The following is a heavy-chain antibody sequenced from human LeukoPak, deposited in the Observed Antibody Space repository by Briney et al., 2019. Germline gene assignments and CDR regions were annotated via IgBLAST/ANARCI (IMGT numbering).Heavy chain of an antibody. V-gene: IGHV3-30*01. CDR3: ARGSFDY. J-gene: IGHJ4*02. CDR1: GFTFSSYA. CDR2: ISYDGSNK. Sequence: GRSLRLSCAASGFTFSSYAMHWVRQAPGKGLEWVAVISYDGSNKYYADSVKGRFTISRDNSKNTLYLQMNSLRAEDTAVYYRARGSFDYWGQGTLVTVSS.